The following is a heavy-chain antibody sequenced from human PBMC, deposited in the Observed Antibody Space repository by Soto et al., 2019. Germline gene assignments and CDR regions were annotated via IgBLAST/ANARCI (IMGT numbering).Heavy chain of an antibody. CDR2: IWYDGSNK. CDR3: ARDLDRGDLNYYYYYGMDV. CDR1: GFTFSSYG. Sequence: GGSLRLSCAASGFTFSSYGMHWVRQAPGKGLEWVAVIWYDGSNKYYADSVKGRFTISRDNSKNTLYLQMNSLRAEDTAVYYCARDLDRGDLNYYYYYGMDVWGQGTTVTVSS. J-gene: IGHJ6*02. V-gene: IGHV3-33*01.